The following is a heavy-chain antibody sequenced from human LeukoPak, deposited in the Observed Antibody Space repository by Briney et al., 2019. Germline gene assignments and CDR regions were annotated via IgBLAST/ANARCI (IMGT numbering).Heavy chain of an antibody. CDR2: IYTTGKT. V-gene: IGHV3-53*01. Sequence: GGSLRLSCTASGFTVSINYMSWVRQAPGEGLEWVSVIYTTGKTYYADSVKGRFSISRDNSKNTVYLQMNSLRAEDTAVYYCAKVSPTGRAFDCWGQGTLVTVSS. CDR1: GFTVSINY. D-gene: IGHD1-1*01. CDR3: AKVSPTGRAFDC. J-gene: IGHJ4*02.